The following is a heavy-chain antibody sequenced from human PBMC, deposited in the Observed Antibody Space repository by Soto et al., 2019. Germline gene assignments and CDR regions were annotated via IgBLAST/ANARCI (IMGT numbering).Heavy chain of an antibody. CDR2: INSSGSA. J-gene: IGHJ5*02. V-gene: IGHV4-39*01. CDR3: ARSFGVANVRFDP. CDR1: GGSVTSVSYY. D-gene: IGHD3-3*01. Sequence: QLQLQESGPGLVKPSETLSLTCTVSGGSVTSVSYYWGWLRQPPGKGLEWIGLINSSGSAYYNPSLKSRVTMSVDRSKNRFSLNLTSVTAADTAVYFCARSFGVANVRFDPWGHGALVTVSS.